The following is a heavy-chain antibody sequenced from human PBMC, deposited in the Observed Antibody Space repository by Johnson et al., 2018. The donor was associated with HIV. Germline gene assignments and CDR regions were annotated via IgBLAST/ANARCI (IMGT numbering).Heavy chain of an antibody. J-gene: IGHJ3*02. V-gene: IGHV3-23*01. Sequence: VQLLESGGGLVQPGGSLRLSCAASGFTFSSYAMSWVRQAPGKGLEWVSAISGSGGRTYFADSVKGRFTISRDNSKNTLYLQMNNLRVEDTAVYYCAKDRGYIVIDAFDMWGRGTLVTVSS. CDR2: ISGSGGRT. CDR3: AKDRGYIVIDAFDM. D-gene: IGHD5/OR15-5a*01. CDR1: GFTFSSYA.